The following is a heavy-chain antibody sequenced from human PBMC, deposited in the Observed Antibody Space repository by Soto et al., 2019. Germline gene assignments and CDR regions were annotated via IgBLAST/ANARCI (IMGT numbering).Heavy chain of an antibody. CDR3: ARGRPRVVAATLRWGNWFDP. V-gene: IGHV4-34*01. CDR1: GGSFSGYY. Sequence: SETLSLTCAVYGGSFSGYYWSWIRQPPGKGLEWIGEINHSGSTNYNPSLKSRVTISVDTSKNQFSLKLSSVTAADTAVYYCARGRPRVVAATLRWGNWFDPWGLGTLVTVSS. D-gene: IGHD2-15*01. CDR2: INHSGST. J-gene: IGHJ5*02.